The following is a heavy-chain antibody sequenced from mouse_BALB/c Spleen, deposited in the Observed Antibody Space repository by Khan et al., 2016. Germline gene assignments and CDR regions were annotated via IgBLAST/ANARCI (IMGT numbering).Heavy chain of an antibody. Sequence: EVELVESGGGLVKPGGSLILSCAASGFTFSDYYMYWVRQTPEKRLEWVATISDGGSYTYYPDRVKGRLTISRDNANNNLYLRMGSLEAEDTAMYCCGRIDGNYGYFDVWGAGTTVTVSS. V-gene: IGHV5-4*02. D-gene: IGHD2-1*01. CDR1: GFTFSDYY. J-gene: IGHJ1*01. CDR2: ISDGGSYT. CDR3: GRIDGNYGYFDV.